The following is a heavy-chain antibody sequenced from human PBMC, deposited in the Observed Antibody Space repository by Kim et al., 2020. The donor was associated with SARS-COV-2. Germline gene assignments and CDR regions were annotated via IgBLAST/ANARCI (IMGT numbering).Heavy chain of an antibody. D-gene: IGHD6-13*01. J-gene: IGHJ4*02. Sequence: SVKVSCKASGGTLSSYAISWVRQAPGQGLEWMGGIIPFFGTANYAQKFQGRVTITADESTSTAYMELSSLRSEDTAVYYCARDSSWYRPFDYWGQGTLVTVSS. V-gene: IGHV1-69*13. CDR2: IIPFFGTA. CDR3: ARDSSWYRPFDY. CDR1: GGTLSSYA.